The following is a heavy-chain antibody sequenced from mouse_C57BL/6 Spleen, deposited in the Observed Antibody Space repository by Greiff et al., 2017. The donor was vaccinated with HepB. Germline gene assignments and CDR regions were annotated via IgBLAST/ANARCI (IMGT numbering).Heavy chain of an antibody. CDR3: TRPLIYYYGSSHWYFDV. J-gene: IGHJ1*03. CDR2: IDPETGGT. Sequence: VQLQQSGAELVRPGASVTLSCKASGYTFTDYEMHWVKQTPVHGLEWIGAIDPETGGTAYNQKFKGKAILTADKSSSTAYMELRSLTSEDSAVYYCTRPLIYYYGSSHWYFDVWGTGTTVTVSS. V-gene: IGHV1-15*01. CDR1: GYTFTDYE. D-gene: IGHD1-1*01.